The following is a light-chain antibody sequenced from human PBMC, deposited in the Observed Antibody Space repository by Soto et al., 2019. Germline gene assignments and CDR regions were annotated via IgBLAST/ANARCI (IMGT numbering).Light chain of an antibody. CDR2: EVS. Sequence: QSALTQPASVSGSPGQSITISCTGTSSDVGGYSYVSWYQQHPGKAPKLMIYEVSNRPSGVSNRFSGSKSGNTASLTISGLQAEDKADYYCSSFTSSSTLVVFGGGTKLTVL. CDR3: SSFTSSSTLVV. J-gene: IGLJ2*01. CDR1: SSDVGGYSY. V-gene: IGLV2-14*01.